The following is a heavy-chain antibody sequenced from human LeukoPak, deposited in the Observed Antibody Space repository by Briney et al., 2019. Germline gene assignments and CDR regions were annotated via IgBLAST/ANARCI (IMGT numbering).Heavy chain of an antibody. D-gene: IGHD2-2*01. CDR2: IIPIFGTA. Sequence: SVKVSRKASGYTFTSYGISWVRQAPGQGLEWMGGIIPIFGTANYAQKFQGRVTITTDESTSTAYMELSSLRSEDTAVYYCARDGAFCSSTSCYFYRWFDPWGQGTLVTVSS. CDR1: GYTFTSYG. CDR3: ARDGAFCSSTSCYFYRWFDP. V-gene: IGHV1-69*05. J-gene: IGHJ5*02.